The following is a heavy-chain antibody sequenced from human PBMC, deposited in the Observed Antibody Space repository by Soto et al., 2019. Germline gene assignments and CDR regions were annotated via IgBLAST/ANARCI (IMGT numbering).Heavy chain of an antibody. J-gene: IGHJ4*02. Sequence: GASVNVSCKASGYTFTSYAMHWVRQAPGQRLEWMGWINAGNGNTKYSQKFQGRVTITRDTSASTAYMELSSLRSEDTAVYYCSRARLSRYFDWPDFDYWGQGTLVTVSS. CDR1: GYTFTSYA. V-gene: IGHV1-3*01. CDR2: INAGNGNT. D-gene: IGHD3-9*01. CDR3: SRARLSRYFDWPDFDY.